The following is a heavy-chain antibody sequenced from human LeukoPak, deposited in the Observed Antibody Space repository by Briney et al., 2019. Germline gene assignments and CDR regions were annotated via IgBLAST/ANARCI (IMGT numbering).Heavy chain of an antibody. D-gene: IGHD3-22*01. V-gene: IGHV3-21*04. CDR3: AKVSNLVVIIRGPFDY. Sequence: GGSLRLSCAASGFTFSSYSMNWVRQAPGKGLEWVSSISSSSSYIYYADSVKGRFTISRDNAKNTLYLQMNSLRAEDTAVYYCAKVSNLVVIIRGPFDYWGQGTLVTVSS. J-gene: IGHJ4*02. CDR1: GFTFSSYS. CDR2: ISSSSSYI.